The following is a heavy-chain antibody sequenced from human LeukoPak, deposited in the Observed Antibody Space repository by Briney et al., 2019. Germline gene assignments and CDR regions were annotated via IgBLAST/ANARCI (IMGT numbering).Heavy chain of an antibody. CDR2: ISGSGGST. CDR3: AKREYQLLYSDWFDP. V-gene: IGHV3-23*01. CDR1: GFTFSGCG. D-gene: IGHD2-2*02. J-gene: IGHJ5*02. Sequence: GGSLRLSCAASGFTFSGCGMHWVRQAPGKGLEWVSAISGSGGSTYYADSVKGRFTISRDNSKNTLYLQMNSLRAEDTAVYYCAKREYQLLYSDWFDPWGQGTLVTVSS.